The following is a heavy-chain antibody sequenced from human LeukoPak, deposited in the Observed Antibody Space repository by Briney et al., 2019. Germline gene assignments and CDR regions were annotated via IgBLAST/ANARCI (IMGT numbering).Heavy chain of an antibody. D-gene: IGHD2-2*01. CDR1: EFTFGSFA. J-gene: IGHJ3*02. CDR2: TDNSGDST. Sequence: GGSLRLSCAAFEFTFGSFAMSWVRQAPGKGLEWVSTTDNSGDSTYYADSVKGRFTMSRDNAKNTLYLQMNSLRAEDTAVYYCASEGDCSSTSCYGRYAFDIWGQGTMVTVSS. V-gene: IGHV3-23*01. CDR3: ASEGDCSSTSCYGRYAFDI.